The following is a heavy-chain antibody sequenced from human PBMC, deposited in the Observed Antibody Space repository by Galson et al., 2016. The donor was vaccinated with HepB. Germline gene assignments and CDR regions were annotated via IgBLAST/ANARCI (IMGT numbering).Heavy chain of an antibody. CDR3: AREMHVAAAAAFDF. J-gene: IGHJ4*02. CDR1: EFTFSTYG. Sequence: SLRLSCAASEFTFSTYGMHWVRQAPGKGLEWVALIWHDGSNKYYADSVKGRFTISRDNPKNTPYLQMNSLKVEDTAVYCCAREMHVAAAAAFDFWGRGTLVTVSS. CDR2: IWHDGSNK. V-gene: IGHV3-33*01. D-gene: IGHD6-13*01.